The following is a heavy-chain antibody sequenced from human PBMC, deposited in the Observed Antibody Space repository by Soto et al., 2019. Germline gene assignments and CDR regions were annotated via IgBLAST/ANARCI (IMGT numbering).Heavy chain of an antibody. CDR3: SADLPDWGAYAFDY. V-gene: IGHV3-15*07. J-gene: IGHJ4*02. CDR1: GFTFNGAW. CDR2: VKSKADGGSI. D-gene: IGHD3-16*01. Sequence: EVQLVESGGGLVEPGGSLRLSCAASGFTFNGAWMNWVRQAPGKGLEWVGRVKSKADGGSIDYAAPVRGRFTISRDDSRNTVDLQMNSLSAEDSAMYYCSADLPDWGAYAFDYWGQGTLVTVSS.